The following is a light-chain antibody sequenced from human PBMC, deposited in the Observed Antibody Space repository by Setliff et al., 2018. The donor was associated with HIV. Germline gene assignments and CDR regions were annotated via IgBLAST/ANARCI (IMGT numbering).Light chain of an antibody. CDR1: NIGGKS. CDR2: ANT. CDR3: QVWDINPDLYG. V-gene: IGLV3-21*02. Sequence: SYELPQPPSVSVAPGETATITCGGNNIGGKSVHWYQQKTGQAPVLVVYANTYRPAGIPERFSGSNSGNTATLTITRVEAGDEADYYCQVWDINPDLYGFGTGTKVTVL. J-gene: IGLJ1*01.